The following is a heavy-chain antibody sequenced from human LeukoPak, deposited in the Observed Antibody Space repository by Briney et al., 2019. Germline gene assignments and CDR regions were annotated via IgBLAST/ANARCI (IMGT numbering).Heavy chain of an antibody. CDR2: INSDGSST. Sequence: GGSLRPSCAASGFTFSSYWMHWVRQAPGKGLVWVSRINSDGSSTSYADSVKGRFTISRDNAKNTLYLQMNSLRAEDTAVYYCARRPYYDSSGYYYYYYGMDVWGQGTTVTVSS. V-gene: IGHV3-74*01. CDR3: ARRPYYDSSGYYYYYYGMDV. J-gene: IGHJ6*02. D-gene: IGHD3-22*01. CDR1: GFTFSSYW.